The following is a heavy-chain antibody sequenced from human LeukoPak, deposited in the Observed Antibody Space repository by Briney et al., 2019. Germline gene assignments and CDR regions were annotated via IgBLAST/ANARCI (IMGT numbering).Heavy chain of an antibody. CDR1: GFTISSYTFGSYT. V-gene: IGHV3-21*04. CDR3: AKTVSGSHSYQGGDY. D-gene: IGHD3-16*02. Sequence: PGGSLRLSCAASGFTISSYTFGSYTMNWVRQAPGKGLEWLASIDSTSRYIYYTDSVKGRFTISKDNANSSLYLQMNSLRAEDTAVYFCAKTVSGSHSYQGGDYWGQGTLVTVST. J-gene: IGHJ4*02. CDR2: IDSTSRYI.